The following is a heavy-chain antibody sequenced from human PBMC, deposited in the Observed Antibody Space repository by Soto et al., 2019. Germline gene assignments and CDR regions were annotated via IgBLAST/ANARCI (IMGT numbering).Heavy chain of an antibody. Sequence: PSETRSLTCVVSGSSISKDNWWFFIRQPPGKGLEWIGYIHHTGYTYSNPALKSRLTMSVDTSKNQFSLRLSSVTAVDTAVYYCATKDNGKYFFDSWGQGALVTVSS. J-gene: IGHJ4*02. D-gene: IGHD1-26*01. V-gene: IGHV4-28*01. CDR2: IHHTGYT. CDR3: ATKDNGKYFFDS. CDR1: GSSISKDNW.